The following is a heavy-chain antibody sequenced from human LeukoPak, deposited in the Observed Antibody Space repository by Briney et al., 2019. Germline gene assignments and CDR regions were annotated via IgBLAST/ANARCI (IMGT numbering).Heavy chain of an antibody. CDR1: GFTFSSYA. CDR2: ISYDGSNK. D-gene: IGHD3-10*01. J-gene: IGHJ4*02. CDR3: ARDLPTGSITMVRGVRALDY. Sequence: GRSLRLSCAASGFTFSSYAMHWVRQAPGKGLEWVAVISYDGSNKYYADSVKGRFTISRDNSKNTLYLQMNSLRAEDTAVYYCARDLPTGSITMVRGVRALDYWGQGILVTVSS. V-gene: IGHV3-30*01.